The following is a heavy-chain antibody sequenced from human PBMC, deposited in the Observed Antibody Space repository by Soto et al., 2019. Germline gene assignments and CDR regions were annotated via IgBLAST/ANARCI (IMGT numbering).Heavy chain of an antibody. CDR2: IYYSGCT. Sequence: QVQLQESGPGLVKPSETLSLTCTVSGGSISSYYWSWIRQPPGRGLEWIGYIYYSGCTNYNPSLHARVSISVDTTTNQFSRKLSPATSADTAVYYCACGVNWFDPWGQGTLVTVSS. CDR1: GGSISSYY. V-gene: IGHV4-59*01. J-gene: IGHJ5*02. D-gene: IGHD2-21*01. CDR3: ACGVNWFDP.